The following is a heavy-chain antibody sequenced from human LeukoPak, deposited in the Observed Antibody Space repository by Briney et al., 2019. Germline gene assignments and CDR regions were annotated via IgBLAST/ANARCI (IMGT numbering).Heavy chain of an antibody. V-gene: IGHV1-8*01. CDR1: GYTFTSYD. CDR3: ARGRDYKRPDWFDP. D-gene: IGHD4-11*01. Sequence: GASVKVSCKASGYTFTSYDINWVRQATGQGLEWMGWMNPNSGNTGYAQKFRGRVTITRNTSISTAYMELSSLRSEDTAVYYCARGRDYKRPDWFDPWGQGTLVTVSS. CDR2: MNPNSGNT. J-gene: IGHJ5*02.